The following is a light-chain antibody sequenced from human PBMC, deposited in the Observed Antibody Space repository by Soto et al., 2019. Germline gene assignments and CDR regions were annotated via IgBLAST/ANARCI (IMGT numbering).Light chain of an antibody. V-gene: IGLV2-23*02. Sequence: QSVLSQPASVSGSPGQSVTISCTGTSSDIGSYNLVSWYHHQSGQAPKLVIYEVNKRPSVDSNRFSGFKSGNTASLTIAGLQPEDEGEYYCCSYAGGRTFVVFGGGTQLTVL. J-gene: IGLJ3*02. CDR1: SSDIGSYNL. CDR3: CSYAGGRTFVV. CDR2: EVN.